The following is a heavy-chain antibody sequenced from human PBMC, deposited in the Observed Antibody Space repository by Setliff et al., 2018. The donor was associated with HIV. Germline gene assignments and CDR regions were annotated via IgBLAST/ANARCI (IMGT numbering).Heavy chain of an antibody. Sequence: PSETLSLTCVVSDDSFTNYDWTWIRQSPGKALEWIGYISSSGTTNYNPSLRSRVTISIETSNTRFSLWLRSATAADTATYFCARLGRAIDDCGSSLRLDFWGQGMLVTVSS. J-gene: IGHJ4*02. CDR2: ISSSGTT. CDR3: ARLGRAIDDCGSSLRLDF. V-gene: IGHV4-59*08. D-gene: IGHD2-21*01. CDR1: DDSFTNYD.